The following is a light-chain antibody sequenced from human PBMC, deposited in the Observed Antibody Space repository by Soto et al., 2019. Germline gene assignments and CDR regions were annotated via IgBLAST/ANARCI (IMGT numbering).Light chain of an antibody. CDR3: QQRSNWPQIT. J-gene: IGKJ5*01. Sequence: EFVLTQSPATLSVSPGERATLSCRASQSVSSSYLAWYQQKHGQAPRLLIYGASSRATGIPARFSGSGSGTDFTLTISSLEPEDFAVYYCQQRSNWPQITFGQGTRLEIK. CDR1: QSVSSSY. V-gene: IGKV3D-20*02. CDR2: GAS.